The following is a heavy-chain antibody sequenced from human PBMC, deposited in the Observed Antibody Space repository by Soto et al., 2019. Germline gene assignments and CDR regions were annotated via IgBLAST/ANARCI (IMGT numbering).Heavy chain of an antibody. CDR2: IYYSGTT. CDR1: GYSISSSNW. J-gene: IGHJ4*02. D-gene: IGHD1-26*01. CDR3: ARREIQGPIDY. Sequence: QVQLQESGPGLVKPSDTLSLTCAVSGYSISSSNWWGWIRQPPGKGLEWIGYIYYSGTTYYNPSLKRRVTMSVDTSNEQFSLKLTSVTAVGTAVYYCARREIQGPIDYWGQGTLVTVSS. V-gene: IGHV4-28*01.